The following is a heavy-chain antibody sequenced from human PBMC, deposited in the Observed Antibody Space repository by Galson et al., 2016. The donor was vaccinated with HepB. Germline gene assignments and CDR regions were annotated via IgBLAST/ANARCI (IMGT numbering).Heavy chain of an antibody. J-gene: IGHJ4*02. CDR2: IYDSGST. D-gene: IGHD6-13*01. CDR3: ARRGKPAATEDC. Sequence: TLSLTCTVSGGSISSGGYSWSWIRQLPGKGLEWIGYIYDSGSTSYNPSLKSRVTISVDTSKNQFALDLTSVTAADTAVYFCARRGKPAATEDCWGQGILVTVSS. V-gene: IGHV4-31*03. CDR1: GGSISSGGYS.